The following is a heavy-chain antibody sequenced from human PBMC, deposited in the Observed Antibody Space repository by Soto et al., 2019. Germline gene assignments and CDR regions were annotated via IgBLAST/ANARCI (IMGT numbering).Heavy chain of an antibody. CDR1: GYSFTSYW. J-gene: IGHJ6*02. CDR2: IYPGDSDT. CDR3: ARGTPHYDFWSGYRNYYGMDV. V-gene: IGHV5-51*01. Sequence: GESLKISCKGSGYSFTSYWIGWVRQMPGKGLEWMGIIYPGDSDTRYSPSFQGQVTISADKSISTAYLQWSSLKASDTAMYYCARGTPHYDFWSGYRNYYGMDVWGQGTTVTVSS. D-gene: IGHD3-3*01.